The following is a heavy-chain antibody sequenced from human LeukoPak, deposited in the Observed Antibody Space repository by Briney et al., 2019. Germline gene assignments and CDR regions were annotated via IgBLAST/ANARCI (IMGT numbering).Heavy chain of an antibody. CDR3: ARGALRYFDWSTGSLNWFDP. Sequence: GASVKVSCKASGYTFTGYYMHWVRQAPGQGLEWMGWINPNSGGTNYAQKFQGRVTMTRDTSISTAYMGLSRLRSDDTAVYYCARGALRYFDWSTGSLNWFDPWSQGTLVTVSS. V-gene: IGHV1-2*02. CDR2: INPNSGGT. J-gene: IGHJ5*02. CDR1: GYTFTGYY. D-gene: IGHD3-9*01.